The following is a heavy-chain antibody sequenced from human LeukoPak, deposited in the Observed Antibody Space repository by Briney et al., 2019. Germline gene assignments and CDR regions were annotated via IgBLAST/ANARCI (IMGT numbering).Heavy chain of an antibody. V-gene: IGHV3-33*01. CDR2: IWYEGSNK. D-gene: IGHD3-9*01. CDR3: ARATPAGILTGYYFDY. J-gene: IGHJ4*02. Sequence: PGRSLRLSCAASGFTFSRYGIHWVRQAPAKGREWVAVIWYEGSNKYYADSVKGRFTISRDNSKNTLYLQMNSLRAEDTAVYYCARATPAGILTGYYFDYWGQGTLVTVSS. CDR1: GFTFSRYG.